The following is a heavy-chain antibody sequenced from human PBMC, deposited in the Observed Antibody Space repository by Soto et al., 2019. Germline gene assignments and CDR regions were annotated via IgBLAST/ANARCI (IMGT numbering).Heavy chain of an antibody. CDR1: GYTCTSYG. CDR2: ISVYNGNT. Sequence: ASLRSSGKGAGYTCTSYGISWVRQAPGQGLEWMGWISVYNGNTNYAQKLQGRVTMTTDTSTSTAYMELRSLRSDDTAVYYCARDRDCSSTSCYTDYYFDYWGQGTLVTVSS. V-gene: IGHV1-18*04. J-gene: IGHJ4*02. CDR3: ARDRDCSSTSCYTDYYFDY. D-gene: IGHD2-2*02.